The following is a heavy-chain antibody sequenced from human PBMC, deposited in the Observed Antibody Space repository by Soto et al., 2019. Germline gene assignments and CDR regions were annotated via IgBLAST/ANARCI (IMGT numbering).Heavy chain of an antibody. V-gene: IGHV4-39*01. J-gene: IGHJ4*02. CDR1: GGSISSSSYY. D-gene: IGHD2-2*01. CDR3: ARVSYCISTSCYDPLYYFDY. Sequence: QLQLQESGPGLVKPSETLSLTCTVSGGSISSSSYYWGWIRQPPGKGLEWIGSIYYSGSTYYNPSLQSRVTISVDTSKNQFSLKLSSVTAADTAVYYCARVSYCISTSCYDPLYYFDYWGQGTLVTVSS. CDR2: IYYSGST.